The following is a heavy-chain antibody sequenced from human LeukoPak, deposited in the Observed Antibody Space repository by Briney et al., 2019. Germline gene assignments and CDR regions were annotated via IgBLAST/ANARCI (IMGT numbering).Heavy chain of an antibody. CDR2: ISSSSSYI. D-gene: IGHD3-3*01. V-gene: IGHV3-21*01. Sequence: GGSLRLSCAASGFTFSSYAMSWVRQAPGKGLEWVSSISSSSSYIYYADSVKGRFTISRDNAKNSLYLQMNSLRAEDTAVYYCASLRPHYDFWSGYYPPTHWGQGTLVTVSS. CDR1: GFTFSSYA. J-gene: IGHJ4*02. CDR3: ASLRPHYDFWSGYYPPTH.